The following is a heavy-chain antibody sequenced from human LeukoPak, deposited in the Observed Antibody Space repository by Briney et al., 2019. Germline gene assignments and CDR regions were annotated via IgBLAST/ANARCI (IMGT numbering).Heavy chain of an antibody. CDR1: GFTFSSYG. CDR2: IRYDGSIK. Sequence: GGSLRLSCAASGFTFSSYGMHWVRQAPGKGLEWVAFIRYDGSIKYYADSVKGRFTISRDNSQNTVSLQMNSLRAEDTAVYYCAKDHRTHPTLGYSYGLDYWGQGTLVTVSS. J-gene: IGHJ4*02. CDR3: AKDHRTHPTLGYSYGLDY. D-gene: IGHD5-18*01. V-gene: IGHV3-30*02.